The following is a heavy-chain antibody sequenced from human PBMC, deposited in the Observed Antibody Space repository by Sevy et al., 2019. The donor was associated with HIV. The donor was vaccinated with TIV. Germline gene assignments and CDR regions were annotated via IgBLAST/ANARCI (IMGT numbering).Heavy chain of an antibody. CDR3: ARGVAATGSVRSYFVDY. Sequence: GGSLRLSCAASGFTFSDYYMNWIRQAPGKGLEWVSYISSTGSTIYYSDSVKGRFTISRDNAKNSLYLQMNSLRAEDTAVHYCARGVAATGSVRSYFVDYWGQGTLVTVSS. J-gene: IGHJ4*02. CDR2: ISSTGSTI. D-gene: IGHD6-13*01. CDR1: GFTFSDYY. V-gene: IGHV3-11*01.